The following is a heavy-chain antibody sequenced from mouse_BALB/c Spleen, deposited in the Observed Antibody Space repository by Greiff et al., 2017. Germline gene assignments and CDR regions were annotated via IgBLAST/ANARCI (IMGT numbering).Heavy chain of an antibody. J-gene: IGHJ2*01. CDR2: ISYDGSN. Sequence: EVHLVESGPGLVKPSQSLSLTCSVTGYSITSGYYWNWIRQFPGNKLEWMGYISYDGSNNYNPSLKNRISITRDTSKNQFFLKLNSVTTEDTATYYCARRGDYGNYIDYWGQGTTLTVSS. V-gene: IGHV3-6*02. D-gene: IGHD2-1*01. CDR1: GYSITSGYY. CDR3: ARRGDYGNYIDY.